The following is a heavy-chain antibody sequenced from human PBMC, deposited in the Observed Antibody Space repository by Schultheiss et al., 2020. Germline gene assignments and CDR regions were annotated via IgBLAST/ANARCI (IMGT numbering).Heavy chain of an antibody. Sequence: GGSLRLSCVASGFTFSSYGMHWVRQAPGKGLEWVAVISYDGSNKYYADSVKGRFTISRDNSKNTLYLQMNSLRAEDTAVYYCAKDRDGNSSGWYRTLDYWGQGTLVTVSS. J-gene: IGHJ4*02. CDR1: GFTFSSYG. CDR2: ISYDGSNK. D-gene: IGHD6-19*01. CDR3: AKDRDGNSSGWYRTLDY. V-gene: IGHV3-30*12.